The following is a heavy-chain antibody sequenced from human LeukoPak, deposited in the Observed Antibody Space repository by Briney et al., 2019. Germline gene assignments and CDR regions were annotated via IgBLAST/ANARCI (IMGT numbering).Heavy chain of an antibody. V-gene: IGHV1-46*01. CDR3: ARGATGTTFYHWFDP. J-gene: IGHJ5*02. D-gene: IGHD1-7*01. Sequence: GASVKVSFKASGYTFTNHHIHGVRQAPGQGLEWMGISNPNAGSTNYPQKFQGRLTMTRDTSTSTVYMELSSLRSEDSAVYYCARGATGTTFYHWFDPWGQGTLVTVSS. CDR1: GYTFTNHH. CDR2: SNPNAGST.